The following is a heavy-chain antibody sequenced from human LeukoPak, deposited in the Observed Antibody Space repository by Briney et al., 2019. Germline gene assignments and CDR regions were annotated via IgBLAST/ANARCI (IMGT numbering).Heavy chain of an antibody. D-gene: IGHD3-10*01. V-gene: IGHV3-23*01. J-gene: IGHJ4*02. CDR1: GFTITTYA. CDR2: ISGSGVGA. Sequence: PGGSLLLSCAASGFTITTYAMSWVRQAPGKGLECVSTISGSGVGAYYADSVKGRFTISRDNSNNTLYLQMNSLRAEDTAVYYCAKADYYDFDSWGQGTLVTASS. CDR3: AKADYYDFDS.